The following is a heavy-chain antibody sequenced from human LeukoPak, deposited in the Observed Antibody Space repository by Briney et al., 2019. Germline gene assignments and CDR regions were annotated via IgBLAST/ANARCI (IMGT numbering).Heavy chain of an antibody. V-gene: IGHV1-69*04. D-gene: IGHD1-26*01. CDR1: GGTFSSSA. CDR2: IIPLFGIA. CDR3: ARVEGLGATTVGFDY. J-gene: IGHJ4*02. Sequence: ASVKVSCKASGGTFSSSAISWMRQAPGQGLEWMGRIIPLFGIANYAQKFRGRVTITADKSTSTAYMELSSLRSEDTAVYYCARVEGLGATTVGFDYWGQGTLVTVSS.